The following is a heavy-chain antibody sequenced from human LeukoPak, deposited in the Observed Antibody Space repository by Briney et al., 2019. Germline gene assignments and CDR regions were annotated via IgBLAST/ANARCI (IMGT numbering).Heavy chain of an antibody. CDR3: TTGTNSATLR. J-gene: IGHJ4*02. D-gene: IGHD6-13*01. Sequence: PGGSLRLSCAASGFTFSSYAMHWVRQAPGKGQEYVSAISSNGGSTYYANSVKGRFTISRDNSKNTLYLQMGSLGAEDMAVYYCTTGTNSATLRWGQGTLVTVSS. CDR1: GFTFSSYA. CDR2: ISSNGGST. V-gene: IGHV3-64*01.